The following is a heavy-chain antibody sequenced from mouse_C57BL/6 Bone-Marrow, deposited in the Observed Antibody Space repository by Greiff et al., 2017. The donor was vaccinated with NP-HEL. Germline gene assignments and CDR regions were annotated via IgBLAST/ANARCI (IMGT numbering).Heavy chain of an antibody. V-gene: IGHV14-4*01. Sequence: VQLQQSGAELVRPGASVKLSCTASGFNIKDDYMHWVKQRPEQGLEWIGWIDPENGDTEYASKFQGKATITADTSSNTAYLQLSSLTSEVTAVYYCTTGDYYGSIPAYWGQGTLVTVSA. J-gene: IGHJ3*01. D-gene: IGHD1-1*01. CDR1: GFNIKDDY. CDR3: TTGDYYGSIPAY. CDR2: IDPENGDT.